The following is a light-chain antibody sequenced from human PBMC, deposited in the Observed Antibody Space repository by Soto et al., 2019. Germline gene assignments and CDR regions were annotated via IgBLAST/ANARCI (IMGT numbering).Light chain of an antibody. CDR3: QSADISGTYVV. J-gene: IGLJ2*01. Sequence: SYELTQPPSVSVSPGQTARITCSGDALTKQYAYWYQQKPGHAPVLVIYKDSERPSGIPERFSGSSSGTTVTLTISGVQAEDEADYYCQSADISGTYVVFGGGTKLTVL. V-gene: IGLV3-25*03. CDR2: KDS. CDR1: ALTKQY.